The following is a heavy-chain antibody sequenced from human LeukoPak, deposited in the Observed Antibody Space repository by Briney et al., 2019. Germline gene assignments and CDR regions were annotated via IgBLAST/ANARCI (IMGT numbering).Heavy chain of an antibody. J-gene: IGHJ4*02. CDR3: ARGLTGEFDY. CDR1: GYTFTSYV. CDR2: MNPNSGNT. D-gene: IGHD1-20*01. Sequence: ASVKVSCKPSGYTFTSYVINWVRQAPGQGLEWMGWMNPNSGNTGYAQKFQGRVTITRNTSISTAYMELSSLRSEDTAVYYCARGLTGEFDYWGQGTLITVSS. V-gene: IGHV1-8*03.